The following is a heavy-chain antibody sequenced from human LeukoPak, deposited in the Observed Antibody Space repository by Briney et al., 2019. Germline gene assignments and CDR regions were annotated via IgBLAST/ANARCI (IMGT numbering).Heavy chain of an antibody. D-gene: IGHD6-13*01. CDR2: IYYSGST. Sequence: SETLSLTCTVSGGSISSYYWSWIRQPPGKGLEWIGYIYYSGSTNYNPSLKSRVTISVDTSKNQFSLKLSSVTAADTALYYCARTPGVAAALYYWGQGTLGNGSS. CDR1: GGSISSYY. V-gene: IGHV4-59*01. J-gene: IGHJ4*02. CDR3: ARTPGVAAALYY.